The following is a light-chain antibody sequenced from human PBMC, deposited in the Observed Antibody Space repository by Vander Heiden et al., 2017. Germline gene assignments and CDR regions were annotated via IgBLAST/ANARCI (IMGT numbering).Light chain of an antibody. Sequence: DIQMSQSPSTLSASVGDRVTITCRASQSISSWFACYQQKPGKAPKLLIYDASSLESGGPSRCSGSGSGTEVSPTISSLQDDEFATYYCQQYNSYSRTFGQGTKVEIK. V-gene: IGKV1-5*01. J-gene: IGKJ1*01. CDR3: QQYNSYSRT. CDR1: QSISSW. CDR2: DAS.